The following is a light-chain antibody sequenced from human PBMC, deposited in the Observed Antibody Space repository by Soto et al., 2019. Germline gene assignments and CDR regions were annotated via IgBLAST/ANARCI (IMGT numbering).Light chain of an antibody. CDR3: QQYENLPYT. CDR2: DIT. V-gene: IGKV1-33*01. J-gene: IGKJ2*01. Sequence: DIQMTQSASSLSASVGDRVTITCQASQVISNYLSWYQQKPGKAPKLLIYDITTLEIGVPTRFSGSGSGTDFTFTITGLQPQDSATYYCQQYENLPYTFGQGTKLEI. CDR1: QVISNY.